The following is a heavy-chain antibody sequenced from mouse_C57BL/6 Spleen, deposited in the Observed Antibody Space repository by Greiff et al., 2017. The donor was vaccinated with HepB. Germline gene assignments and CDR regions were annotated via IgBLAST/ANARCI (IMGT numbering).Heavy chain of an antibody. CDR2: IDPSDSYT. CDR3: ARRDPTYYFDY. Sequence: QVQLQQPGAELVRPGTSVKLSCKASGYTFTSYWMHWVKQRPGQGLEWIGVIDPSDSYTNYNQKFKGKATLTVDTSSSTAYMQLSSLTSEDSAVYYGARRDPTYYFDYWGQGTTLTVSS. D-gene: IGHD3-3*01. CDR1: GYTFTSYW. J-gene: IGHJ2*01. V-gene: IGHV1-59*01.